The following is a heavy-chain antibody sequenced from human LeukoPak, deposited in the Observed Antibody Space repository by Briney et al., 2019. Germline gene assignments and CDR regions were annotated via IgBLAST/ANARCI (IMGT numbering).Heavy chain of an antibody. Sequence: PGGSLRLSCAASGFTVSSNYMSWVRQAPGKGPVWVSRINTDGRSTDYADSVKGRFTISRDNAKNSLYLQMNSLRAEDTAVYYCARGLNWFDPWGQGTLVTVSS. CDR1: GFTVSSNY. CDR3: ARGLNWFDP. V-gene: IGHV3-74*01. J-gene: IGHJ5*02. CDR2: INTDGRST.